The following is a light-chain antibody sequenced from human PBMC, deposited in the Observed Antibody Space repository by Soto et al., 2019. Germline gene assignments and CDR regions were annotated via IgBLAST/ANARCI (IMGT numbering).Light chain of an antibody. CDR2: DVS. V-gene: IGLV2-14*01. CDR1: SSDVGGFNY. CDR3: RSYKSSNPLVV. Sequence: QSALTQPASVSGSPGQSITISCTGTSSDVGGFNYVSWYQQHPGKAPKLMISDVSNRPSGVSNRFSGSKSGNTASLTISGRQAEDEADYYCRSYKSSNPLVVFGGGTKLTVL. J-gene: IGLJ2*01.